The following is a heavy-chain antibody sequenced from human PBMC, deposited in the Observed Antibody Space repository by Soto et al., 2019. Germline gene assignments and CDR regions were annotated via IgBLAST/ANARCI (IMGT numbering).Heavy chain of an antibody. CDR3: ARDVGMGNIVLLPAATEPYGMDV. J-gene: IGHJ6*02. CDR1: GGSISSGGYS. V-gene: IGHV4-30-2*01. Sequence: PSETLSLTCAVSGGSISSGGYSWSWIRQPPGKGLEWIGYIYHRSTYYNPSLKSRVTISVDRSKNQFSLKLSSVTAADTAVYYCARDVGMGNIVLLPAATEPYGMDVWGQGTTVTVSS. D-gene: IGHD2-2*01. CDR2: IYHRST.